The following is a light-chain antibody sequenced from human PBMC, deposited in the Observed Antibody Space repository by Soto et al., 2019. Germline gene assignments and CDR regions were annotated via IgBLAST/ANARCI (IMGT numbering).Light chain of an antibody. CDR3: ATRDDSLNGWV. J-gene: IGLJ3*02. V-gene: IGLV1-44*01. Sequence: QSVLTQPPSASETPGQSVTISCSGGSSNIGSHTVSWYQQLPGTAPKLLMYTNNQRPSGVPDRFSGSKSGTSASLAISGLQSEDEADYYCATRDDSLNGWVFGGGTKLTVL. CDR2: TNN. CDR1: SSNIGSHT.